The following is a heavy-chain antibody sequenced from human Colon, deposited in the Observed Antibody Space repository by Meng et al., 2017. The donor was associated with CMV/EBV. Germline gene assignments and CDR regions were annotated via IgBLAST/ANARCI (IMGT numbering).Heavy chain of an antibody. Sequence: GGSLRLSCAASGFTFRTDAMHWVRQAPGKGLEWVSAISGSGGSTYYADSVKGRFTISRDNSKNTLYLQMNSLRAEDTAVYYCAKDRDDFWSGYWGYWGQGTLVTVSS. CDR3: AKDRDDFWSGYWGY. D-gene: IGHD3-3*01. J-gene: IGHJ4*02. CDR1: GFTFRTDA. CDR2: ISGSGGST. V-gene: IGHV3-23*01.